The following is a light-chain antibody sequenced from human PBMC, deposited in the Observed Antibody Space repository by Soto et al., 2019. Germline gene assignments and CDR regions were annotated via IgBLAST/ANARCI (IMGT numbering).Light chain of an antibody. CDR1: QSISSW. V-gene: IGKV1-5*03. CDR2: KAS. J-gene: IGKJ1*01. CDR3: QHYNSYSEA. Sequence: DIQMTQSRPTLSASVGDRVTITCRASQSISSWLAWYQQTPGKAPKLLIYKASTLKSGVPSRFSGSGSGTEFTLTISSLQPDDFATYYCQHYNSYSEAFGQGTKVDIK.